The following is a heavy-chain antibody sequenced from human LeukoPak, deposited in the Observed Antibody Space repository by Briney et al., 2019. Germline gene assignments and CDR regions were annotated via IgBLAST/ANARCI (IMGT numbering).Heavy chain of an antibody. CDR1: GFTFSRFG. D-gene: IGHD5-24*01. J-gene: IGHJ6*03. CDR2: IHNDGTFG. V-gene: IGHV3-30*02. CDR3: AKEVDPFREYLDV. Sequence: GGSLRLSCATSGFTFSRFGMQWVRQAPGKGLEWVAVIHNDGTFGQYVDSVKGRFTISKDNSQNILYLQMDNLRDDDTAVYYCAKEVDPFREYLDVWGKGTTVIVSS.